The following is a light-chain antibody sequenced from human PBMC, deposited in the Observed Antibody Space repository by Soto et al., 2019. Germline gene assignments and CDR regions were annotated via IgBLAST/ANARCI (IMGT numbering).Light chain of an antibody. J-gene: IGKJ5*01. Sequence: DIQMTQSPSSLSASVRGRVTITCRASQTIRQYLNLYQQKPGKAPKILIYGASTLQSGVPSRFSGSGSGTEFTLTISSLQPDDFATYYCQQSYSTPITFGQGTRLEIK. CDR2: GAS. CDR3: QQSYSTPIT. CDR1: QTIRQY. V-gene: IGKV1-39*01.